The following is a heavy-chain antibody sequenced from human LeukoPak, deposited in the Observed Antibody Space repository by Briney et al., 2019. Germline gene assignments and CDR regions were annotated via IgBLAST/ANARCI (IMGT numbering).Heavy chain of an antibody. V-gene: IGHV4-59*08. Sequence: SETLSLTCTVSGGSISSYYWSWIRQPPGKGLEWIGYIYYSGSTNYNPSLKSRVTISVDTSKNQFSLKLSSVTAADTAVYYCGTGYSSSARFDPWGQGTVVTVSS. J-gene: IGHJ5*02. CDR1: GGSISSYY. CDR3: GTGYSSSARFDP. D-gene: IGHD6-13*01. CDR2: IYYSGST.